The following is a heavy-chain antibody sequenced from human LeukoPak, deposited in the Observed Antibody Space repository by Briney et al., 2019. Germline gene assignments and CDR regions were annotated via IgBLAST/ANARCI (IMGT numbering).Heavy chain of an antibody. CDR3: AREVGYCSSTSCSAGDYYYYYMDV. V-gene: IGHV3-30*01. CDR2: ISYDGSNK. CDR1: GFTFSSYA. J-gene: IGHJ6*03. Sequence: GGSLRLSCAASGFTFSSYAMHWVRQAPGKGLEWVAVISYDGSNKYYADSVKGRFTISRDYSKNTLYLQMNSLRAEDTAVYYCAREVGYCSSTSCSAGDYYYYYMDVWGKGTTVTVSS. D-gene: IGHD2-2*01.